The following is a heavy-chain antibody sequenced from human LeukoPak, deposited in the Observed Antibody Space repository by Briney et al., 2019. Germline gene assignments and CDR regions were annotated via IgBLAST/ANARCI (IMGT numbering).Heavy chain of an antibody. J-gene: IGHJ3*02. CDR1: GGSISSSSYY. V-gene: IGHV4-39*02. D-gene: IGHD3-9*01. CDR2: IYYSGST. CDR3: ARETRYFDWLLRDLNDAFDI. Sequence: SETLSLTCTVSGGSISSSSYYWGWIRQPPGKGLEWIGSIYYSGSTYYNPSLKSRVTISVDTSKNQFSLKLSSVTAADTAVYYCARETRYFDWLLRDLNDAFDIWGQGTMVTVSS.